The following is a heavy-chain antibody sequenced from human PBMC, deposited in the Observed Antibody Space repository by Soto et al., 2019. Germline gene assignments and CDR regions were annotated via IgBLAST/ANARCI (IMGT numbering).Heavy chain of an antibody. J-gene: IGHJ3*02. V-gene: IGHV1-8*01. CDR1: GYTFTSYD. D-gene: IGHD3-9*01. Sequence: ASVKVSCKASGYTFTSYDINWVRQATGQGLEWMGWMNPNSGNTGYAQKFQGRVTMTRNTSISTAYTELSSLRSEDTAVYYCASLDTYYDILTGAPDAFDIWGQGTMVTVSS. CDR3: ASLDTYYDILTGAPDAFDI. CDR2: MNPNSGNT.